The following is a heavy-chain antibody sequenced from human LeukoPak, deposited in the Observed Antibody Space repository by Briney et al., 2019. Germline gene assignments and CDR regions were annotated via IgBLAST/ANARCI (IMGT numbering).Heavy chain of an antibody. V-gene: IGHV4-61*02. Sequence: SQTLSLTCTVSGGSISSGDYYWGWIRQPAGKGLEWIGRIYTSGSTNHNPSLKSRVTMSVDTSKNQFSLKLSSVTAADTAVYYCASYHSSSWYPTDYWGQGTLVTVSS. D-gene: IGHD6-13*01. CDR1: GGSISSGDYY. J-gene: IGHJ4*02. CDR3: ASYHSSSWYPTDY. CDR2: IYTSGST.